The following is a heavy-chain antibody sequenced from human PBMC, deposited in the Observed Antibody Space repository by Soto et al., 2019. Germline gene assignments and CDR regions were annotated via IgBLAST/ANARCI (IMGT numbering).Heavy chain of an antibody. CDR1: GCTLAAYV. D-gene: IGHD2-21*02. V-gene: IGHV3-33*06. Sequence: GCSRTLSWAAAGCTLAAYVVLCVRPATGKGLELVAVKWFDGSEKYYGESVKGRFTISRDNSKNTVYLEMNSLRVEDTAMYFCVKDHCGGACYSDSDFDIWGQGTLVTVSS. CDR2: KWFDGSEK. J-gene: IGHJ4*02. CDR3: VKDHCGGACYSDSDFDI.